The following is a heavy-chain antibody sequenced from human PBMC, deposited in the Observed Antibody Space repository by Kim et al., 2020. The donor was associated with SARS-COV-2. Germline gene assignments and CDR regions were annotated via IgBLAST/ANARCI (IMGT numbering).Heavy chain of an antibody. CDR3: AKDGHRALQCGDFDY. V-gene: IGHV3-9*01. J-gene: IGHJ4*02. Sequence: DSVKGRFTISRDNAKNSLYLQMNSLRAEDTALYYCAKDGHRALQCGDFDYWGQGTLVTVSS. D-gene: IGHD1-26*01.